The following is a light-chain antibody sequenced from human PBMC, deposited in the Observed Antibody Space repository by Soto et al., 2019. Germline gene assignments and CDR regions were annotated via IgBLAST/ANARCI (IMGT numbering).Light chain of an antibody. Sequence: DIEMTQSPPILSLSPRERATLSCRASQTVSSSLVWYQQKPGQAARLLIYAASTRAPGIPARFSGSGSGTACTLTISSLQSEDFAVYDCQQYNYWPLTFGQGTKVDIK. V-gene: IGKV3-15*01. CDR1: QTVSSS. CDR2: AAS. CDR3: QQYNYWPLT. J-gene: IGKJ1*01.